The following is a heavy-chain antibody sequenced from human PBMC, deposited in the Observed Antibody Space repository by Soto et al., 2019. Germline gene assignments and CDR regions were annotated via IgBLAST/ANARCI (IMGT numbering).Heavy chain of an antibody. CDR2: IYSSGSA. Sequence: PSETLSLTCTVSGGSISDYYWSWIRQPPGKGLEWIGYIYSSGSANYNPSLKSRVTISRDTSKNQISLKVASVTAADTAGYYCARGFSSVSMDAWGQGTTVTVSS. V-gene: IGHV4-59*01. CDR3: ARGFSSVSMDA. D-gene: IGHD6-19*01. J-gene: IGHJ6*02. CDR1: GGSISDYY.